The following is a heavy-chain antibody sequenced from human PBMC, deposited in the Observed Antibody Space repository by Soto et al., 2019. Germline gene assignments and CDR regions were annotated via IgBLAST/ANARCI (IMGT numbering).Heavy chain of an antibody. CDR2: ISSSSSYI. V-gene: IGHV3-21*01. D-gene: IGHD2-21*01. Sequence: GGSLRLSCAASGFTFSSYSVNWVRQAPGKGLEWVSSISSSSSYIYYADSVKGRFTISRDNAKNSLYLQMNSLRAEDTTVYYCARRHPFLHIVVGGEDYWGQGTLVTVSS. J-gene: IGHJ4*02. CDR1: GFTFSSYS. CDR3: ARRHPFLHIVVGGEDY.